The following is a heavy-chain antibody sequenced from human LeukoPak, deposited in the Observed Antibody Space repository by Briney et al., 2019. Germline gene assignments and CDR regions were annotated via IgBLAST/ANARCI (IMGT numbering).Heavy chain of an antibody. J-gene: IGHJ6*02. D-gene: IGHD3-9*01. Sequence: ASVKGSCKVSGYTLTKLSMYWVRQAPGKGLEWMGGFEPEDGETIYAQKFQGRVTMTEDTSTDTAYMELSSLRSEDTAVYYCATTIPKFYDILTSATPGMDVWGQGTTVTVSS. CDR3: ATTIPKFYDILTSATPGMDV. CDR2: FEPEDGET. V-gene: IGHV1-24*01. CDR1: GYTLTKLS.